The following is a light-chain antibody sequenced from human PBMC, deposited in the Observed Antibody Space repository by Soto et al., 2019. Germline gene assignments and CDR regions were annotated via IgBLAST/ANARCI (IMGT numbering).Light chain of an antibody. CDR3: QQYNNWLT. CDR2: GAS. J-gene: IGKJ4*01. Sequence: EVGMTQSPATLSVFPGERVTLSCRASESVGSNLAWYQQKPGQAPRLLIYGASTRATSVPARFSGSGSGTEFTLTISSLQSEDFALYYCQQYNNWLTFGGGTKVEIE. V-gene: IGKV3-15*01. CDR1: ESVGSN.